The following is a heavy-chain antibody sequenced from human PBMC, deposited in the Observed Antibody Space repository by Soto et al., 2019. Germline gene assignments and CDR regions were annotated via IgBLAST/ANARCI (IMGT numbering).Heavy chain of an antibody. D-gene: IGHD6-13*01. J-gene: IGHJ6*02. CDR1: GESFNGYY. Sequence: LTCTAYGESFNGYYWSWIRQPPGKGLEWIGEIHHSGSTNYNPSLKSRVTFSIDTSKRQFSLKVRSVTAADTAVYYCARGKRGSSWYRGEEKYYYYGMDVWGQGTPVTVSS. CDR2: IHHSGST. CDR3: ARGKRGSSWYRGEEKYYYYGMDV. V-gene: IGHV4-34*01.